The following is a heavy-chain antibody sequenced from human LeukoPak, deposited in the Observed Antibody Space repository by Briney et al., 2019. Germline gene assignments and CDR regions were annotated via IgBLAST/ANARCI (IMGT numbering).Heavy chain of an antibody. CDR1: GGSFSGYY. CDR2: INHSGST. J-gene: IGHJ4*02. V-gene: IGHV4-34*01. Sequence: PSETLSLTCAVYGGSFSGYYWNWIRQPPGKGLEWIGEINHSGSTNYNPSLKSRVTISVDTSKNQFSLKLSSVTAADTAVYYCARGKGGYSYGYWGQGTLVTVSS. D-gene: IGHD5-18*01. CDR3: ARGKGGYSYGY.